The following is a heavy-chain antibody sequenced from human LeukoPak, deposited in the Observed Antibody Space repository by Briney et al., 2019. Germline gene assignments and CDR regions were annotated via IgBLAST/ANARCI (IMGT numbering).Heavy chain of an antibody. V-gene: IGHV3-11*04. Sequence: GGSLRLSCAASGFTFSDYYMSWIRQAPGKGLEWVSYISSSGSAIYYADSVKGRFTISRDNAKNSLYLQMNSLRAEDTAVYYCARVFRDYYDFWSGQYYMDVWGKGTTVTVSS. CDR2: ISSSGSAI. D-gene: IGHD3-3*01. CDR3: ARVFRDYYDFWSGQYYMDV. CDR1: GFTFSDYY. J-gene: IGHJ6*03.